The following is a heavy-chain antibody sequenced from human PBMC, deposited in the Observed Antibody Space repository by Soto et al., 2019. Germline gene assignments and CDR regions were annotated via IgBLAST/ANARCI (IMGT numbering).Heavy chain of an antibody. J-gene: IGHJ4*02. CDR1: GFTFSSYA. CDR2: ISGSGGST. D-gene: IGHD3-22*01. Sequence: EVQLLESGGGLVQPGGSLRLSCAASGFTFSSYAMSWVRQAPGKGLEWVSAISGSGGSTYYADSVQARFTISRDNSKNTLYLQMNSLRAEDTAVYYCAKEYYYDSSGYPHFDYWGQGTLVTVSS. CDR3: AKEYYYDSSGYPHFDY. V-gene: IGHV3-23*01.